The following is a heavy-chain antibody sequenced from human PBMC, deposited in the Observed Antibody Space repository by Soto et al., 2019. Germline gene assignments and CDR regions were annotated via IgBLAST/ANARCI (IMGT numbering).Heavy chain of an antibody. CDR2: ISGSGGST. Sequence: GGSLRLSCAASGFTFSSYAMSWVRQAPGKGLEWVSAISGSGGSTYYADSVKGRFTISRDNSKNTLYLQMNSLRAEDTAVYYCAKDRSRTWSGQPLDYWGQGTLVTVSS. CDR3: AKDRSRTWSGQPLDY. D-gene: IGHD3-3*01. J-gene: IGHJ4*02. CDR1: GFTFSSYA. V-gene: IGHV3-23*01.